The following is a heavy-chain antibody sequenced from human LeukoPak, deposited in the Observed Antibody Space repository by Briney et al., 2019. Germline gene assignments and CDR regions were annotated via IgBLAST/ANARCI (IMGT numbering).Heavy chain of an antibody. Sequence: GGSLRLSCAASGFTFDDYAMHWVRQAPGKGLEWVSGISWNSGSIGYADSVKGRFTISRDNAKNSLYLQMNSLRAEDMALYYCAKEEGSGGGAFDIWGQGTMVTVSS. V-gene: IGHV3-9*03. CDR3: AKEEGSGGGAFDI. CDR2: ISWNSGSI. J-gene: IGHJ3*02. CDR1: GFTFDDYA. D-gene: IGHD3-16*01.